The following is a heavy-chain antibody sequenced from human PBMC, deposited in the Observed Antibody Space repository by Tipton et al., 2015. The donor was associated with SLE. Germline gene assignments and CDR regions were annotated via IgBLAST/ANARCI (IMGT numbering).Heavy chain of an antibody. J-gene: IGHJ6*03. D-gene: IGHD5-24*01. CDR2: FYHSGST. V-gene: IGHV4-38-2*02. CDR3: ARLEVQEMGYYYYYMDV. Sequence: GLVKPSETLSLTCNVSGYSISSGYYWGWIRQFPGKGLEWIGSFYHSGSTYYNPSLKSRVTISVDTSKNQFSLRLTSVTAADTAVYYCARLEVQEMGYYYYYMDVWGKGTTVTVSS. CDR1: GYSISSGYY.